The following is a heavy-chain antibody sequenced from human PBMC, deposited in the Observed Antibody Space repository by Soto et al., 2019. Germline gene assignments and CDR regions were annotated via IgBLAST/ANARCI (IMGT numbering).Heavy chain of an antibody. Sequence: GESLKISCKDSGYSFTSYWIDWVRQMPGKGQEWMGRIDPSDSYTNYSPSFQGHVTISADKSISTAYLQWSSLKASDTAMYYCARTSMQSRGYSYGHGGMDVWGQGTTVTVSS. CDR1: GYSFTSYW. CDR2: IDPSDSYT. V-gene: IGHV5-10-1*01. CDR3: ARTSMQSRGYSYGHGGMDV. J-gene: IGHJ6*02. D-gene: IGHD5-18*01.